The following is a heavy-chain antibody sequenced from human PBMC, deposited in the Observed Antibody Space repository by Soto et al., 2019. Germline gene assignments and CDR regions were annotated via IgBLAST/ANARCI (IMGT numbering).Heavy chain of an antibody. CDR1: GYTFTSYY. CDR2: IIPILGIA. Sequence: SVKVSCKASGYTFTSYYMHWVRQAPGQGLEWMGRIIPILGIANYAQKFQGRVTITADKSTSTAYMELSSLRSEDTAVYYCARGGVYYDSSGYYFDYWGQGTLVTVSS. J-gene: IGHJ4*02. CDR3: ARGGVYYDSSGYYFDY. V-gene: IGHV1-69*04. D-gene: IGHD3-22*01.